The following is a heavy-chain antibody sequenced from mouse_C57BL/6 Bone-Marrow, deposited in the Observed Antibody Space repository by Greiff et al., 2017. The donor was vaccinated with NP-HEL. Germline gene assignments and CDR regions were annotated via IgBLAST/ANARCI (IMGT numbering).Heavy chain of an antibody. Sequence: VQLQQSGPELVKPGASVKISCKASGYSFTGYYMNWVKQSPEKSLEWIGEINPSTGGTTYNQKFKAKATLTVDKSSSTAYMQLKSLTSEDSAVYYWAPTAQYYAMDYWGQGTSVTVSS. J-gene: IGHJ4*01. V-gene: IGHV1-42*01. CDR2: INPSTGGT. D-gene: IGHD3-2*02. CDR3: APTAQYYAMDY. CDR1: GYSFTGYY.